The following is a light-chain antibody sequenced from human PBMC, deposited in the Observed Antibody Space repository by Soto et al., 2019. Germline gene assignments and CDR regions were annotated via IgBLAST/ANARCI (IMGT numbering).Light chain of an antibody. J-gene: IGKJ4*01. CDR1: KDIRNS. V-gene: IGKV1-33*01. CDR3: QQYDNRLT. Sequence: DIKISQSPSSLSASVGAIVTITCQASKDIRNSLNWYQQKPGKAPKLLIYDASNLETGVPSSFSGSGSGTDFTFTISSLQPEDIATYFCQQYDNRLTFGGGNKGEI. CDR2: DAS.